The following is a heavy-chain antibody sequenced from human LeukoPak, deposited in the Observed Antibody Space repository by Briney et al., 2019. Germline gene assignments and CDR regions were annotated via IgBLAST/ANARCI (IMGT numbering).Heavy chain of an antibody. D-gene: IGHD6-13*01. Sequence: QSGGSLRLSCAASGFTFSSYGMRWVRQAPGKGLEWVAVISYDGSNKYYADSVKGRFTISRDNSKNTLYLQMNSLRAEDTAIYYCAKSSSSWYRFDYWGQGILVTVSS. V-gene: IGHV3-30*18. J-gene: IGHJ4*02. CDR1: GFTFSSYG. CDR2: ISYDGSNK. CDR3: AKSSSSWYRFDY.